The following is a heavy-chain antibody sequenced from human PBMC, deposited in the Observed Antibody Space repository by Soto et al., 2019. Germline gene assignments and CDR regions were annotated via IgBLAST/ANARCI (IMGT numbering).Heavy chain of an antibody. Sequence: SETLSLTCTVSGDSISNAAYYWGWIRQPPGKGLEWIGSIHNSGSTYFNPSLKSRVTISVDTSKNQFSLKLSSVTAADTAVYFCTRRSRWYYYGTASYYNLWFDSRGQGTLXTVSS. V-gene: IGHV4-39*01. J-gene: IGHJ5*01. D-gene: IGHD3-10*01. CDR3: TRRSRWYYYGTASYYNLWFDS. CDR2: IHNSGST. CDR1: GDSISNAAYY.